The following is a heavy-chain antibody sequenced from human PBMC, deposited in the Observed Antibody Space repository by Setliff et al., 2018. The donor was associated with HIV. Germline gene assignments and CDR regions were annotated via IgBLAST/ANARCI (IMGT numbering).Heavy chain of an antibody. CDR1: GFTFSISG. D-gene: IGHD3-16*01. CDR2: IEYDESNK. CDR3: VKGGMTNAAFNI. V-gene: IGHV3-30*02. J-gene: IGHJ3*02. Sequence: GGSLRLSCVASGFTFSISGMHWVRQAPGKGLEWVTYIEYDESNKRYADNVKGRFTISRDNSKNTLYLQMNSLRLEDTALYYCVKGGMTNAAFNIWGPGTVGTV.